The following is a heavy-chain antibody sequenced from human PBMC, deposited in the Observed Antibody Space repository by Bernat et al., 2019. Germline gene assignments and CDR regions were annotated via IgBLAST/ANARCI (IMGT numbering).Heavy chain of an antibody. J-gene: IGHJ4*02. D-gene: IGHD2-15*01. CDR1: GFTFSSYA. V-gene: IGHV3-30-3*01. Sequence: QVQLVESGGGVVQPGRSLRLSCAASGFTFSSYAMHWVRQAPGKGLEWVAVISYDGSNKYYADSVKGRFTISRDNSKNTLYLQMNSLRAEDTAVYYCASDPSGAFDYWGQGTLVTVSS. CDR3: ASDPSGAFDY. CDR2: ISYDGSNK.